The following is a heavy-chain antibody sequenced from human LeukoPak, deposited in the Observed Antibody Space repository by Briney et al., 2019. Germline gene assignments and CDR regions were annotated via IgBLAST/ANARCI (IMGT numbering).Heavy chain of an antibody. CDR1: GFTVSSNY. J-gene: IGHJ3*02. Sequence: GGSLRLSCAASGFTVSSNYMSWVRQAPGKGLEWVSVIYSGGSTYYADSVKGRFTISRDNSKNTLYLQMNSLRAEDTAVYYCARVRGELPLDAFDIWGQGTMVTVSS. D-gene: IGHD3-16*02. CDR2: IYSGGST. V-gene: IGHV3-66*02. CDR3: ARVRGELPLDAFDI.